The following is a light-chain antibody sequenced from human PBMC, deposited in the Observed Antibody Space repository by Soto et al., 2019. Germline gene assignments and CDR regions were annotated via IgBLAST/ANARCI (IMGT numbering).Light chain of an antibody. CDR3: SSYAGTNIDVV. V-gene: IGLV2-8*01. CDR2: EVN. CDR1: SNDVGGYVY. J-gene: IGLJ2*01. Sequence: QSALTQPPSASGSPGQSVTISCTGTSNDVGGYVYVSWYQQYPGKAPKPMIYEVNKRASGVPDRFSGSKSGNTASLTVSGLQAEDEADYYCSSYAGTNIDVVFGGGTKLTVL.